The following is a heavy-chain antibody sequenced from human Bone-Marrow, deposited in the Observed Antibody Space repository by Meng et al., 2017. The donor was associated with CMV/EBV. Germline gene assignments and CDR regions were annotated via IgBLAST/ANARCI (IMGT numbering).Heavy chain of an antibody. CDR1: GGSVSSGSYY. CDR3: AWVRVEGNNWFDP. D-gene: IGHD2/OR15-2a*01. CDR2: IYYSGNI. V-gene: IGHV4-61*01. J-gene: IGHJ5*02. Sequence: SETLSLTCTVSGGSVSSGSYYWSWIRQPPGKRLEWIGYIYYSGNIKYNPSLRSRVTILVDTSKNQFSLKLSSVTAADTAIYYCAWVRVEGNNWFDPWGQGTLVTVYS.